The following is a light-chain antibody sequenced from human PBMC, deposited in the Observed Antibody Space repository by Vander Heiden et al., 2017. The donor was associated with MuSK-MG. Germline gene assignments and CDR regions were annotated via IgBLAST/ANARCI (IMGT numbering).Light chain of an antibody. CDR2: KAS. J-gene: IGKJ1*01. CDR3: QQDYTSRT. V-gene: IGKV1-5*03. Sequence: DIQMTQSPSTLSASVGDRVTITCRASQTINWRLAWYQHKPGNAPKLLIYKASTLQSGVPSRFSGSGSGTEFTLIISSLQPDDFGTYYCQQDYTSRTFGQGTKVEIK. CDR1: QTINWR.